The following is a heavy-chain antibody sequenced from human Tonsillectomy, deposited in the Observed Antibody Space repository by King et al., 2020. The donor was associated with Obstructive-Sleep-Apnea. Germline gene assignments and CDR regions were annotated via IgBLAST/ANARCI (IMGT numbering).Heavy chain of an antibody. CDR2: IDPSDSYT. V-gene: IGHV5-10-1*01. Sequence: VQLVESGAEVKKPGESLRISCKGSGYSFTNYWITWVRQMPGKGLEWMGRIDPSDSYTNYSPSFQGHVTISADKSISTAYLQWSSLKASDTAMYYCARLSDDSNGYYYGDYWGQGTLVTVSS. D-gene: IGHD3-22*01. J-gene: IGHJ4*02. CDR3: ARLSDDSNGYYYGDY. CDR1: GYSFTNYW.